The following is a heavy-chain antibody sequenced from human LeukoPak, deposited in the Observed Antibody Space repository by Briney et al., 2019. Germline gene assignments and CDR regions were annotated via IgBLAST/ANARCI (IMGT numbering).Heavy chain of an antibody. Sequence: PSETLSLTCTVSGGYISSYYWSWIREPPGKGLEWIGYIYYSGSSNYTPSLKSRVTISVDTSKNQFSLKLSSVTAADTAVYYCARTTEAHSWRTRYYDYYMDVWGKGTTVTVSS. CDR2: IYYSGSS. CDR3: ARTTEAHSWRTRYYDYYMDV. CDR1: GGYISSYY. V-gene: IGHV4-59*01. D-gene: IGHD6-13*01. J-gene: IGHJ6*03.